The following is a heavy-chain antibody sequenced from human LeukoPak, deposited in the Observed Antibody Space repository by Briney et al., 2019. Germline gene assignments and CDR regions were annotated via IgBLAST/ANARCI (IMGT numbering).Heavy chain of an antibody. Sequence: PGGSLRLSCAASGFTFSDRYMDWVRQAPGKGLEWVGRIRNKANSYTTEYAASVKGRFSISRDDSKNSLYLQMNSLKTEDTVVYFWDNVGYDSRGLPFDYWGQGTLVTVSS. J-gene: IGHJ4*02. CDR2: IRNKANSYTT. D-gene: IGHD6-13*01. V-gene: IGHV3-72*01. CDR3: DNVGYDSRGLPFDY. CDR1: GFTFSDRY.